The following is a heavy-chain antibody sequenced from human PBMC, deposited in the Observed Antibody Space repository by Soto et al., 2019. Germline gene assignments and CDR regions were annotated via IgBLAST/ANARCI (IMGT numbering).Heavy chain of an antibody. D-gene: IGHD3-9*01. J-gene: IGHJ4*02. CDR1: GDSINSDKYY. V-gene: IGHV4-39*01. CDR2: IYFRGNT. CDR3: ARLEGLATISYYFDF. Sequence: SETLSLTCSVSGDSINSDKYYWGWIRQPPGKGLEWIGSIYFRGNTYYNPSLQTRVNISLDKSKNQYSLKLNSVNAADSAVYFCARLEGLATISYYFDFWGQGALVTVSS.